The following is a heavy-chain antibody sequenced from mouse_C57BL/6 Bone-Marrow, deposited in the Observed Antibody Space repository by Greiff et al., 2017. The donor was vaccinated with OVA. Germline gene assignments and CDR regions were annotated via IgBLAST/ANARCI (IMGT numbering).Heavy chain of an antibody. Sequence: VQLQQSGPELVKPGASVKMSCKASGYTFTDYNMHWVKQSHGKSLEWIGYINPNNGGTSYNQKFKGKATLTVNNSSSTAYMELLSLSSDDSAVYYCARTSTVPVDSFDYWGQGTTLTVSS. CDR2: INPNNGGT. CDR3: ARTSTVPVDSFDY. J-gene: IGHJ2*01. V-gene: IGHV1-22*01. CDR1: GYTFTDYN. D-gene: IGHD1-1*01.